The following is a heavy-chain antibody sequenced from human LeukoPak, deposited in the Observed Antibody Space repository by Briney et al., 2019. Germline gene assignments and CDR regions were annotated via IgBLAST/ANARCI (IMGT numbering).Heavy chain of an antibody. CDR1: GFTSTNYA. CDR2: LIGSSGST. J-gene: IGHJ4*02. Sequence: GGSLRLSCAASGFTSTNYAMNWVRQAPGKGLEWVSVLIGSSGSTDYAVSVKGRFTISRDTSKNTLFLQMNSLRAEDTAIYYCAKGAYDYIEIGYFDSWGQGTLVTVS. CDR3: AKGAYDYIEIGYFDS. D-gene: IGHD5-12*01. V-gene: IGHV3-23*01.